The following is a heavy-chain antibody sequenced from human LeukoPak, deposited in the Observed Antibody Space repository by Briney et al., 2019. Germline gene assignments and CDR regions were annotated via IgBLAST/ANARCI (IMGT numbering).Heavy chain of an antibody. Sequence: PGKSLRLSCAASGFSFSSFGIHWVRQAPGKGLEWVAAIIYDGINELYADAVKGRFTISRDNSKNTVYLQMNSLRSEDTAVYYCAKDLRYSGSNDHYYFDYWGQGTLVTVSS. CDR1: GFSFSSFG. D-gene: IGHD1-26*01. J-gene: IGHJ4*02. CDR2: IIYDGINE. V-gene: IGHV3-30*18. CDR3: AKDLRYSGSNDHYYFDY.